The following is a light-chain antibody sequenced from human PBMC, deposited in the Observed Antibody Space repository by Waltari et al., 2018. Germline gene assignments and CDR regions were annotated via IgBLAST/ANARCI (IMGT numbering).Light chain of an antibody. CDR3: HQHNNWPYT. CDR2: DIS. J-gene: IGKJ2*01. Sequence: EIVLTQSPATLSFFPGERLTLPCRASQRVSRYMAWYQQRPGQAPRLLIYDISNRATGIPARFSGSGSGSDVTLTISSLEPEDFAVYYCHQHNNWPYTFGQGTKLEI. CDR1: QRVSRY. V-gene: IGKV3-11*01.